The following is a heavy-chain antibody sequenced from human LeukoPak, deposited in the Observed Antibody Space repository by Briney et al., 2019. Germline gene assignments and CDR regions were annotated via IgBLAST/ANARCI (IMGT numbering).Heavy chain of an antibody. CDR3: ARYSYGGEDWFDP. J-gene: IGHJ5*02. CDR2: IYYSGGT. V-gene: IGHV4-39*01. Sequence: PSETLSLTCTVSGGSISSRSYYWGWIRQPPGKGLEWIGSIYYSGGTYYNPSLKSRVTISVDTSKNQFSLNLNSVTAADTAVYYCARYSYGGEDWFDPWGQGTLVTVSS. D-gene: IGHD5-18*01. CDR1: GGSISSRSYY.